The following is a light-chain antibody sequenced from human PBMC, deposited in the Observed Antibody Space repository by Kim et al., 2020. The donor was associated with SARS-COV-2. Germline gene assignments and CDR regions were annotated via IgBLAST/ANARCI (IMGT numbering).Light chain of an antibody. J-gene: IGKJ1*01. CDR2: AAS. CDR1: QDIANS. V-gene: IGKV1-27*01. CDR3: QKYNSAPWT. Sequence: DRVTITCRASQDIANSLAWYQQKPGKVPQVLIYAASTLQSGVPSRFSGSGSGTEFTLTIGSLRTEDVATYYCQKYNSAPWTFGPGTKVDIK.